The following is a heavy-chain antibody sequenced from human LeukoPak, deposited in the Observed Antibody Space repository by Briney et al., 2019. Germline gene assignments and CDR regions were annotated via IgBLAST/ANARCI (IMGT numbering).Heavy chain of an antibody. CDR1: GGTFSTLR. CDR2: VIPIFGTA. J-gene: IGHJ3*02. CDR3: ATDAPSETAMASAFDI. V-gene: IGHV1-69*13. Sequence: SVKVSCKAYGGTFSTLRISWVRQAPGQGLEWLGGVIPIFGTAHYAEKFQGRVTITADVSTSTAYMEVTSLRSEDTAVYYCATDAPSETAMASAFDIWGQGTMVTVSP. D-gene: IGHD5-18*01.